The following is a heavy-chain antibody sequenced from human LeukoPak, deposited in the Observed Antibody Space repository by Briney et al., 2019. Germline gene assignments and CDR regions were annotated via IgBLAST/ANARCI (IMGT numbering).Heavy chain of an antibody. Sequence: SETLSLTCTVSGGSISSSSYYWGWIRQPPGKGLEWIGSIYSSGSTYYNPSLKSRVTIAVDTSKNQFSLELYSVTTADTAVYYCARVRLARDWFDPWGQGTLVTVSS. D-gene: IGHD6-19*01. J-gene: IGHJ5*02. V-gene: IGHV4-39*07. CDR1: GGSISSSSYY. CDR3: ARVRLARDWFDP. CDR2: IYSSGST.